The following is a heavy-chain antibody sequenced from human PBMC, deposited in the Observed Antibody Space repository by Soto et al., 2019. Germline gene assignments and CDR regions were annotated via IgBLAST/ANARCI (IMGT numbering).Heavy chain of an antibody. CDR2: ISGSGGSA. Sequence: EVQLLESGGGLVQPGGSLRLSCAASGFTFGSHAMIWVRQAPGKGLEWVSAISGSGGSAYYADSVKGRVTISRHNSINTLYLQMNSLRAEDTALYYCAKEPYSDFWSAYYYFDYWGQGTLVTVSS. J-gene: IGHJ4*02. D-gene: IGHD3-3*01. CDR3: AKEPYSDFWSAYYYFDY. V-gene: IGHV3-23*01. CDR1: GFTFGSHA.